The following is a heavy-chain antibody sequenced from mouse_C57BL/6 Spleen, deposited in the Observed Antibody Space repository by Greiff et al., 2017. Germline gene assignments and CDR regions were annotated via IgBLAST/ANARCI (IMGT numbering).Heavy chain of an antibody. CDR1: GYTFTSYW. J-gene: IGHJ1*03. Sequence: QVQLKQPGAELVKPGASVKMSCKASGYTFTSYWITWVKQRPGQGLEWIGDIYPGSGSTNYNEKFKSKATLTVDTSSSTAYMQLSSLTSEDSAVYYCARRYYGSSDGYFDVWGTGTTVTVSS. V-gene: IGHV1-55*01. D-gene: IGHD1-1*01. CDR3: ARRYYGSSDGYFDV. CDR2: IYPGSGST.